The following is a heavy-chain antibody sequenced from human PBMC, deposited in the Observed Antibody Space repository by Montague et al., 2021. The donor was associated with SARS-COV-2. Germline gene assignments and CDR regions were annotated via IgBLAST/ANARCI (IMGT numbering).Heavy chain of an antibody. CDR1: GGSISSSSYY. V-gene: IGHV4-39*01. D-gene: IGHD3-22*01. CDR3: ARFPTSYYYDSKAAPATPDAFDI. CDR2: IYYSGST. Sequence: SETLSLTCTVSGGSISSSSYYWGWIRQPPGKGLEWIGSIYYSGSTYYNPSLKSRVTISVDTSKNQFSLKLSSVTAADTVVYYCARFPTSYYYDSKAAPATPDAFDIWGQGTMVTVSP. J-gene: IGHJ3*02.